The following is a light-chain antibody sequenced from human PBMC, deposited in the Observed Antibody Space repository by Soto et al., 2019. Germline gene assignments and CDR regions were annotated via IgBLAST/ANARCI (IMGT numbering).Light chain of an antibody. CDR1: QRVSSSF. Sequence: EIVLTQSPGTLSLSPGERATLSCRASQRVSSSFLAWYQQKPGQAPRLLIYGASSRATGIPDRFSGSGSGTHFPLTISRLEREDFAVYYCQQYDSSPRSVVPGTKVDIK. CDR3: QQYDSSPRS. V-gene: IGKV3-20*01. J-gene: IGKJ3*01. CDR2: GAS.